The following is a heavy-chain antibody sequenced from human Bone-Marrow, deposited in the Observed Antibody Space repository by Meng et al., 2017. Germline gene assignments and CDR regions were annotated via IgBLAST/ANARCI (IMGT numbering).Heavy chain of an antibody. J-gene: IGHJ4*02. V-gene: IGHV1-8*01. Sequence: ASMKVSCKASGYTFTSYDINWVRQATGQGLEWMGWMNPNSGNTGYAQKFQGRVTMTRNTSISTAYMELSSLRSEDTAVYYCARAGIAAAGVDYWGQGTLVTVSS. CDR1: GYTFTSYD. CDR2: MNPNSGNT. CDR3: ARAGIAAAGVDY. D-gene: IGHD6-13*01.